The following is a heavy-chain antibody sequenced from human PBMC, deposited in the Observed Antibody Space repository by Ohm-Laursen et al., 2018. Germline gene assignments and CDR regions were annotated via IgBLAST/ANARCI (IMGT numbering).Heavy chain of an antibody. V-gene: IGHV4-34*01. D-gene: IGHD3-22*01. J-gene: IGHJ4*02. Sequence: GTLSLTCAVYGGYFSGYYWSWIRQPPGKGLEWIGEINHSGSTNYNPSLKCRVSISVDTSKNHFSLKLSSVTAADTAVYYCARGLQNYYDSSGCFDYWGQGTLVTVSS. CDR3: ARGLQNYYDSSGCFDY. CDR2: INHSGST. CDR1: GGYFSGYY.